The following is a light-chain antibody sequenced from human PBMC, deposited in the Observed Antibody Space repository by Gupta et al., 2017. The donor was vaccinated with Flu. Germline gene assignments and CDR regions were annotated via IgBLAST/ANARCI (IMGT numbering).Light chain of an antibody. Sequence: AIQMTKSPSSLSASVGDRVTITCRASQDIRNTLGWYQQKPGKAPKLLMYNVSTLESGVPSRFSGSGSGTDFTLTISSLQPEDLATYYCLHDYNYPLTFGGGTKVEIK. CDR1: QDIRNT. J-gene: IGKJ4*01. V-gene: IGKV1-6*01. CDR2: NVS. CDR3: LHDYNYPLT.